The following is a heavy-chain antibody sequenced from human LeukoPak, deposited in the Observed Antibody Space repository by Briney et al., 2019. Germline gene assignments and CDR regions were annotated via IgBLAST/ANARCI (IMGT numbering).Heavy chain of an antibody. J-gene: IGHJ5*02. CDR2: ITSNSSYI. V-gene: IGHV3-21*01. Sequence: SPGGSLRLSCAASGFTFSSYSMNWVRQAPGKGLEWVSSITSNSSYIYYADSVKGRFTISRDNAKNSLHLQMNSLRAEDTAVYYCARRGLYYYDSSSSNWFDPWGQGTLVTVSS. D-gene: IGHD3-22*01. CDR1: GFTFSSYS. CDR3: ARRGLYYYDSSSSNWFDP.